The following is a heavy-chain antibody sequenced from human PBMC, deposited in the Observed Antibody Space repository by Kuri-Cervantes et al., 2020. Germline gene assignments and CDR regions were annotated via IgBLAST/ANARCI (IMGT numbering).Heavy chain of an antibody. CDR1: GGTFSSYA. CDR2: ISSNSGRT. CDR3: ARDPEHDFWSGHPFDN. Sequence: ASVKVSCKASGGTFSSYAINWVRQAPGQGLEWMGWISSNSGRTNYAQKFQGRVTMTRDTSVSTAYMELSRLTSDDTAVYYCARDPEHDFWSGHPFDNWGQGTLVTVSS. D-gene: IGHD3-3*01. J-gene: IGHJ4*02. V-gene: IGHV1-2*02.